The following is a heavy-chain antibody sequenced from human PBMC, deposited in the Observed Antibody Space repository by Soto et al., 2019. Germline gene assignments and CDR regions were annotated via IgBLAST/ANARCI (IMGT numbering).Heavy chain of an antibody. V-gene: IGHV4-31*03. CDR3: ARGGYSYGYYYYYYGMDV. CDR1: GGSISSGGYY. J-gene: IGHJ6*02. Sequence: PSETLSLTCTVSGGSISSGGYYWSWIRQHPGKGLEWIGYIYYSGSTYYNPSLKSRVTISVDTSKNQFSLKLSSVTAADTAVYYCARGGYSYGYYYYYYGMDVWGQGTTVTVSS. D-gene: IGHD5-18*01. CDR2: IYYSGST.